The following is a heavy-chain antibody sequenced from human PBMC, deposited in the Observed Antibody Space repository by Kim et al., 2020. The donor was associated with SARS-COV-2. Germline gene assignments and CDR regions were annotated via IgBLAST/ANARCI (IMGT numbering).Heavy chain of an antibody. J-gene: IGHJ3*02. Sequence: DSVKGRFTISRDNSKNTLYLQMNSLRAEDTAVYYCAKLPTYYPGVVAFDIWGQGTMVTVSS. CDR3: AKLPTYYPGVVAFDI. D-gene: IGHD3-10*01. V-gene: IGHV3-23*01.